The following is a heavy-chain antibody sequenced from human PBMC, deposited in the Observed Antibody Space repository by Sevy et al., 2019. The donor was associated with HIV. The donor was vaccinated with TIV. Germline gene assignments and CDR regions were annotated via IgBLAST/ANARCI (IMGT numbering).Heavy chain of an antibody. CDR2: ISYDGSNK. CDR1: GFTFSSYG. Sequence: GGSLRLSCAASGFTFSSYGMHWVRQAPGKGLEWVAVISYDGSNKYYADSVKGRFTISRDNSKNTLYLQMNSLRAEDKAVYYCAKDLLGYSSSSLKVGYYYYGMDVWGQGTTVTVSS. D-gene: IGHD6-6*01. CDR3: AKDLLGYSSSSLKVGYYYYGMDV. J-gene: IGHJ6*02. V-gene: IGHV3-30*18.